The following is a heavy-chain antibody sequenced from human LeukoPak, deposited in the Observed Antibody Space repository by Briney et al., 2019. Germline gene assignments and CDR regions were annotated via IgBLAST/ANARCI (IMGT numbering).Heavy chain of an antibody. D-gene: IGHD5-12*01. CDR1: GGTFISYA. V-gene: IGHV1-69*13. J-gene: IGHJ4*02. CDR3: AREVVATIRGRGYFDY. Sequence: ASVKVSCKASGGTFISYAISWVRQAPGQGLEWMGGIIPIFGTANYAQKFQGRVTITADGSTSTAYMELSSLRSEDTAVYYCAREVVATIRGRGYFDYWGQGTLVTVSS. CDR2: IIPIFGTA.